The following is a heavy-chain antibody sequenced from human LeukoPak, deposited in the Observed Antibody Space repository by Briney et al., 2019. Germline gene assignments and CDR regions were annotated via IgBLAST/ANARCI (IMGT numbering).Heavy chain of an antibody. D-gene: IGHD4/OR15-4a*01. Sequence: PGGSLRLSCAASGFTFSSYTMNWVRQAPGKGLEWVANIKEDGSEKYYVDSVKGRFTISRDNAKNSLYLQMNSLRTEDTAVYFCARDPDPGAVDYWGQGTLVTVSS. CDR2: IKEDGSEK. CDR3: ARDPDPGAVDY. CDR1: GFTFSSYT. J-gene: IGHJ4*02. V-gene: IGHV3-7*03.